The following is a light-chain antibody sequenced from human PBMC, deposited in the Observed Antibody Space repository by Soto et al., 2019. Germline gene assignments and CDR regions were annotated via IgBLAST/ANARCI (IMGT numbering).Light chain of an antibody. CDR2: EVT. J-gene: IGLJ3*02. Sequence: QLVLTRPPSASGSPGQSVTISCTGTSSDVGAYKYVSWYQQYPGKAPKLMIYEVTKRPSGVPDRFSGSKSGNTASLTVSGLQAEDEADYYCTSYVGNDIWVFGGGTKLTVL. CDR1: SSDVGAYKY. V-gene: IGLV2-8*01. CDR3: TSYVGNDIWV.